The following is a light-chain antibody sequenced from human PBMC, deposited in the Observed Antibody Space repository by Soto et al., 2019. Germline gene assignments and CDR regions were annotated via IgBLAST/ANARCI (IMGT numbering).Light chain of an antibody. CDR3: AAWDDSLNGPSYV. CDR2: GDD. J-gene: IGLJ1*01. CDR1: SSSIGGNT. Sequence: QSVLTQPPSAYGTPGQRVTISCSGSSSSIGGNTVNWYQQLPGTAPKLLIYGDDQRPSGVPARFSGSKSGTSASLAISGLQSEDEADYYCAAWDDSLNGPSYVFGTGTKLTVL. V-gene: IGLV1-44*01.